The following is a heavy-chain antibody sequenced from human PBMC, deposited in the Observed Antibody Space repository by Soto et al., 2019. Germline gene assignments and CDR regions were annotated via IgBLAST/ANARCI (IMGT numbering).Heavy chain of an antibody. CDR3: ATWHFPLIGFDV. D-gene: IGHD3-3*02. CDR1: GFTFSLYW. V-gene: IGHV3-7*01. Sequence: PGGSLRLSCAASGFTFSLYWMAWVRQAPGKGPEWLANIKQDESEKYYADSVKGRFTISRDNAKNSLFLQMDSLRVEDTAVYYCATWHFPLIGFDVWGLGTMVTVSS. J-gene: IGHJ3*01. CDR2: IKQDESEK.